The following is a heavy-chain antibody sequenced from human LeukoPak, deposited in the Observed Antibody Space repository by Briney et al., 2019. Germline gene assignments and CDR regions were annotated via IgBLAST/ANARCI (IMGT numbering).Heavy chain of an antibody. CDR3: ARGRYYLDS. CDR2: FNSDGRST. V-gene: IGHV3-74*01. Sequence: PGGSLRLSCAASGFTFSTYWMHWVRQAPGKGLVWVSRFNSDGRSTYYADSVKGRFTISRDNAKNTLYLHMNSLRAEDTAVYYSARGRYYLDSWGQGTLVTVSS. J-gene: IGHJ4*02. D-gene: IGHD1-14*01. CDR1: GFTFSTYW.